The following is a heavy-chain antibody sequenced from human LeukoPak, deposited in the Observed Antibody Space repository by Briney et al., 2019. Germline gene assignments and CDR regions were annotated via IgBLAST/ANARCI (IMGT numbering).Heavy chain of an antibody. CDR1: GFTFSDYY. D-gene: IGHD1-26*01. Sequence: PGGSLTLSCATSGFTFSDYYMSWLRQAPGKAPEWISYINGSGTDPTCADSVKGRFTISRDNAKRSLYLQMNSLRAEDTAVYYGAWPTREPNYWGQGTLVTF. J-gene: IGHJ4*02. CDR3: AWPTREPNY. CDR2: INGSGTDP. V-gene: IGHV3-11*03.